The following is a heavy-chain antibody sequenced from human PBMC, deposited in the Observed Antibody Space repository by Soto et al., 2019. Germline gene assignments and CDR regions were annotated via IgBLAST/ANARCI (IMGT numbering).Heavy chain of an antibody. CDR3: ARKDYYGSGCYYFDY. CDR1: GYIFTNFP. Sequence: QVQLVQSGAELKNPGASVKVSCKASGYIFTNFPIHWVRQAPGQRLERMGWINAANGDTGYSQKFQGRVTFTRDTSASIVYMEMSSLISEDTAVYYCARKDYYGSGCYYFDYWGQGTLVTVSS. J-gene: IGHJ4*02. D-gene: IGHD3-10*01. CDR2: INAANGDT. V-gene: IGHV1-3*01.